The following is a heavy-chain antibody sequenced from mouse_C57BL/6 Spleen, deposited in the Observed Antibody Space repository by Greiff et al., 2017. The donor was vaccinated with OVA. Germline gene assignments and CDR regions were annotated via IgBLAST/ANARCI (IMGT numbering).Heavy chain of an antibody. V-gene: IGHV1-69*01. J-gene: IGHJ2*01. CDR2: IDPSDSYI. CDR1: GYTFTSYW. Sequence: QVQLKQPGAELVMPGASVTLSCKASGYTFTSYWMHWVKPRHGQGLEWIGEIDPSDSYINYNQKFKGKFTLTGDKSSRTGDMQLSSLTSEDSAVYYCARGEGYLDYWGQGTTLTVSS. CDR3: ARGEGYLDY.